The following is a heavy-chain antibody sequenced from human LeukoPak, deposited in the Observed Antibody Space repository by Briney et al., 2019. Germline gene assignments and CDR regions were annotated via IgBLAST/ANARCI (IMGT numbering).Heavy chain of an antibody. Sequence: PGGSLRLSCAASGFTFSSYAMSWVRQAPGKGLEWVSAISGSGGSTYYADSVKGRFTISRDNSKNTLYLQMNSLRAEDTAVYYCAKSQAYYYDSSGYLRYFDYWGQGTLVTVSS. V-gene: IGHV3-23*01. CDR2: ISGSGGST. D-gene: IGHD3-22*01. CDR1: GFTFSSYA. J-gene: IGHJ4*02. CDR3: AKSQAYYYDSSGYLRYFDY.